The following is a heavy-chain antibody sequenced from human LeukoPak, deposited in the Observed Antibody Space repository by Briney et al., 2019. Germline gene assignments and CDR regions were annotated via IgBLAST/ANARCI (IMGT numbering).Heavy chain of an antibody. J-gene: IGHJ4*02. CDR2: IYYSGRT. D-gene: IGHD4-17*01. CDR3: ARSSDYGDYD. CDR1: GGSVNSGGYY. V-gene: IGHV4-31*03. Sequence: SVTLSLTCTVSGGSVNSGGYYWTWIRQHPGKGLEWLGYIYYSGRTYYNPSLKSRITISLDTSKNQFSLNLTSVSAADTAFYFCARSSDYGDYDWGQGTLITVSS.